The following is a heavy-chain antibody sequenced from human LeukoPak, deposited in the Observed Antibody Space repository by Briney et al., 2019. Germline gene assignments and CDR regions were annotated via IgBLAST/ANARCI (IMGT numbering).Heavy chain of an antibody. V-gene: IGHV3-23*01. CDR3: AKVGLYGGYYFDY. Sequence: AGTLSLSGAASGFTFSSYAMSWVRQAPGKGLEWVSAISGSGGRNYYADSVKGRFTISRDNSKNTLYLQMNSLRAEDTAVYYCAKVGLYGGYYFDYWGQGTLVTVSS. CDR2: ISGSGGRN. CDR1: GFTFSSYA. J-gene: IGHJ4*02. D-gene: IGHD5-12*01.